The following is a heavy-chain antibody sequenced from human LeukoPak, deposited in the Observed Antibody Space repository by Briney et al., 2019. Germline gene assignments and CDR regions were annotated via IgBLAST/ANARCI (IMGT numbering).Heavy chain of an antibody. J-gene: IGHJ4*02. CDR1: GYSFTSDW. V-gene: IGHV5-10-1*01. CDR3: ARRNRNSWYSFDY. D-gene: IGHD6-13*01. CDR2: VDPRDSYT. Sequence: GEYLKISCEGSGYSFTSDWISWVSQLPGKGLEWMGRVDPRDSYTNYSPSFQGHVTISADTSISTAYLQRSSLTASDTAMYYCARRNRNSWYSFDYWGQGSLVTVSS.